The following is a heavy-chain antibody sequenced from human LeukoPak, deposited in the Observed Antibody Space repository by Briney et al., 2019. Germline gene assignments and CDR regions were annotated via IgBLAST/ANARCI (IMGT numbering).Heavy chain of an antibody. Sequence: SETLSLTCAVYGGSFSGYYWSWIRQPPGKGLEWIGYIYYSGSTNYNPSLKSRVTISVDTSKNQFSLKLSSVTAADTAVYYCASAYYYDSSGYYLPYYYYGMDVWGQGTTVTVSS. CDR1: GGSFSGYY. CDR2: IYYSGST. CDR3: ASAYYYDSSGYYLPYYYYGMDV. D-gene: IGHD3-22*01. V-gene: IGHV4-59*01. J-gene: IGHJ6*02.